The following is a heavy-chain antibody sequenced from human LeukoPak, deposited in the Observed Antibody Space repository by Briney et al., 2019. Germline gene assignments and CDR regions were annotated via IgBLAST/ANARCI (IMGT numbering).Heavy chain of an antibody. CDR3: ASSPQWSWYPLDY. CDR1: GGSISSYY. CDR2: IYYSGST. D-gene: IGHD6-13*01. V-gene: IGHV4-59*01. J-gene: IGHJ4*02. Sequence: PSETLSLTCTVSGGSISSYYWSWIRQPPGKGLEWIGYIYYSGSTNYNPSLKSRVTISVDTSKNQFSLKLSSVTAADTAVYYCASSPQWSWYPLDYWGQGTLVTVSS.